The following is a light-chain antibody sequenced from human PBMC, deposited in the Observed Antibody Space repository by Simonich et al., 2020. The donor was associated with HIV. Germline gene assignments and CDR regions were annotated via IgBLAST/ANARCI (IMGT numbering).Light chain of an antibody. V-gene: IGKV1-39*01. CDR1: QSISTY. CDR3: QQYNGYSPMYT. Sequence: DIQMTQSPSSLSASVGDRVTITCRASQSISTYLNWYQQKPGKAPKFLIYAASSLQSGVPSRFSASGSGTEFTLTINSLQPDDFATYFCQQYNGYSPMYTFGQGTKLEIK. J-gene: IGKJ2*01. CDR2: AAS.